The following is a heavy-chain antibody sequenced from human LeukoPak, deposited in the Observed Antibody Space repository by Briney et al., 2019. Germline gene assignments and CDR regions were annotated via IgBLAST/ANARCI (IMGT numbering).Heavy chain of an antibody. CDR3: AREYLSDYYDSSGYSRKYYFDY. Sequence: ASVKVSCKASGYTFTSYYMHWVRQAPGQGLEGMGIINPSGGSTSYAQKFQGRVTMTRDTSTSTVYMELSSLRSEDTAVYYCAREYLSDYYDSSGYSRKYYFDYWGQGTLVTVSS. CDR1: GYTFTSYY. V-gene: IGHV1-46*01. D-gene: IGHD3-22*01. CDR2: INPSGGST. J-gene: IGHJ4*02.